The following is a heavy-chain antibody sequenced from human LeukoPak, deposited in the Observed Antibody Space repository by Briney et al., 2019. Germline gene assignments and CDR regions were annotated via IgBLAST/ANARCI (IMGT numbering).Heavy chain of an antibody. D-gene: IGHD3-10*01. CDR3: SKDRWFGELLGYFDH. V-gene: IGHV3-30*18. CDR1: GFIFRNYG. J-gene: IGHJ4*02. Sequence: GGSLRLSCAASGFIFRNYGMHWVRQAPGKGLEWVAVISYDGSNKYYADSVKGRFTISRDNSKNTLYLQMNSLRAEDTAVYYFSKDRWFGELLGYFDHWGQGTLVTGSS. CDR2: ISYDGSNK.